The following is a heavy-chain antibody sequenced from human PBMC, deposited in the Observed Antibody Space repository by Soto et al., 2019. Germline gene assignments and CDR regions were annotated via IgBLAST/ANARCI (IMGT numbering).Heavy chain of an antibody. V-gene: IGHV4-39*01. CDR1: NGSIRSNSHY. CDR2: IYYSGST. Sequence: PSESLSLTCTVSNGSIRSNSHYWGWIHQHPGKGLEWIGSIYYSGSTYYNPSLKSRVTLFLDTSKNQFSLKMTSVTATDTAFYYCARHARATGSYSPGLHCGQGTLVTVSS. D-gene: IGHD1-26*01. J-gene: IGHJ4*02. CDR3: ARHARATGSYSPGLH.